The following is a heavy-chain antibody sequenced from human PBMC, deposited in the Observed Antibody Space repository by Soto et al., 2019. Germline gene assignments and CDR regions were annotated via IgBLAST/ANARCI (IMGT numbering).Heavy chain of an antibody. J-gene: IGHJ5*02. Sequence: MNLPSPISGSAICSGGQYWSWDRQQPGKGLEWIGYIYCSGSTYYNPSLKSRVTISVDTSKNQFSLKLSSVTAADTAVYYCARDYYDSSGYRWFDPWGQGNLV. CDR3: ARDYYDSSGYRWFDP. CDR1: GSAICSGGQY. CDR2: IYCSGST. D-gene: IGHD3-22*01. V-gene: IGHV4-30-4*08.